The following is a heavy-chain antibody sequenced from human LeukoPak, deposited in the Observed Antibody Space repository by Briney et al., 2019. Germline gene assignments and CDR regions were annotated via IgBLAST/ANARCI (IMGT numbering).Heavy chain of an antibody. CDR3: AKDFAEWELLDAFDI. D-gene: IGHD1-26*01. Sequence: GGSLRLSCAASGFTFSSYGMHWVRQAPGKGLEWGAFIRYDGSNKYYADSVKGRFTISRDNSKNTLYLQMNSLSTEDTAVYYCAKDFAEWELLDAFDIWGQGTMVTVSS. CDR2: IRYDGSNK. V-gene: IGHV3-30*02. J-gene: IGHJ3*02. CDR1: GFTFSSYG.